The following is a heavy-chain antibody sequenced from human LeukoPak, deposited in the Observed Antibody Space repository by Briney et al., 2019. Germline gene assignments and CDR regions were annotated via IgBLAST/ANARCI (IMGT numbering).Heavy chain of an antibody. V-gene: IGHV4-59*08. D-gene: IGHD3-9*01. CDR3: ATLYYDILTGYLAFDI. CDR1: GGSISSDY. CDR2: IYGIGRT. J-gene: IGHJ3*02. Sequence: PSETLSLTCTVSGGSISSDYWSWIRQPPGKGLEWIGYIYGIGRTNYNPSLKSRVTISVDTSKNQFSLKLSSVTAADTAVYYYATLYYDILTGYLAFDIWGQGTMVTVSS.